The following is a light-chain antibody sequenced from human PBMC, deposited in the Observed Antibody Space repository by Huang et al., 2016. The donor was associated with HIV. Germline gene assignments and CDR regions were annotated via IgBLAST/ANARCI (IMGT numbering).Light chain of an antibody. Sequence: DIIMTQSPDSLAVSLGERASISCVSSQSVLSTPNNRNHLAWYQQKPRQPPKLLIYWASTRESGVPDRFRGRGSATDVTLTIDYLQAEDVALYFCQQYYSIPGVGQGTYVEV. V-gene: IGKV4-1*01. CDR3: QQYYSIPG. CDR2: WAS. J-gene: IGKJ1*01. CDR1: QSVLSTPNNRNH.